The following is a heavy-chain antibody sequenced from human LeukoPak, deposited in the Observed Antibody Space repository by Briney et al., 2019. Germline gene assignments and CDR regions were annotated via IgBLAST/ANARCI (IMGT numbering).Heavy chain of an antibody. J-gene: IGHJ4*02. CDR2: IWYDGSNK. Sequence: GGSLRLSCAASGFTFNSYGMHWVRQAPGKGLEWVALIWYDGSNKYYADSVKGRFTISRDNSKNTLYLRMNSLRAEDTAVYYCARPRTYSSSWSPFDYWGQGTLVTVSS. CDR3: ARPRTYSSSWSPFDY. D-gene: IGHD6-13*01. V-gene: IGHV3-33*01. CDR1: GFTFNSYG.